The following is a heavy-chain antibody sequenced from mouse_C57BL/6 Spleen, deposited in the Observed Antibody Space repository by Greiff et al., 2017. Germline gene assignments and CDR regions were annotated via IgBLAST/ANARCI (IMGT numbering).Heavy chain of an antibody. Sequence: QVQLKESGAELVKPGASVKISCKASGYAFSSYWMNWVKQRPGKGLEWIGQIYPGDGDTNYNGKFKGKATLTADKSSSTAYMQLSSLTSEDSAVYCCARAIYCYGSSYGWFAYWGQGALVTVSA. CDR1: GYAFSSYW. CDR3: ARAIYCYGSSYGWFAY. CDR2: IYPGDGDT. V-gene: IGHV1-80*01. D-gene: IGHD1-1*01. J-gene: IGHJ3*01.